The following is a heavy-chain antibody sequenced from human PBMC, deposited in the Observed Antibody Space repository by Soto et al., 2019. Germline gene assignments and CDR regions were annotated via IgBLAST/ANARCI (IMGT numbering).Heavy chain of an antibody. J-gene: IGHJ4*02. CDR1: GVSLTNYY. CDR2: IFTSEST. CDR3: AVDYGGNSFDY. D-gene: IGHD4-17*01. V-gene: IGHV4-4*07. Sequence: QVQLQESGPGLVKPSETLSLTCTVSGVSLTNYYWSWIRQPAGKGLEWIGRIFTSESTNYNPCLRGRVTMSVDTSKNQFSLKLTAVTAADTAMYYCAVDYGGNSFDYWGQGTLVTVSS.